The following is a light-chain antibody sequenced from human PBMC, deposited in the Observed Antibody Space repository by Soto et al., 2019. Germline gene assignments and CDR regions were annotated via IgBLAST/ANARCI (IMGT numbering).Light chain of an antibody. J-gene: IGKJ4*01. CDR1: RSLLGSSGYNY. CDR3: AQGLAVPFT. V-gene: IGKV2-28*01. Sequence: DLLLPQSPLSLPFPPGELAYISRGGLRSLLGSSGYNYLNWYLQKPGQSPQLLIYLGSSRASGVPDRFSGSGSGTDFTLTISRVEAGDVGVYFCAQGLAVPFTFGGGTKVDI. CDR2: LGS.